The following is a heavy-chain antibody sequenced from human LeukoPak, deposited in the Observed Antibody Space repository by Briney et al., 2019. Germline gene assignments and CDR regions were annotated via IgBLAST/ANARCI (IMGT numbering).Heavy chain of an antibody. J-gene: IGHJ4*02. Sequence: GGSLRLSCAASGFTFSSYSMNWVRQAPGKGLEWVSIIYSGGSTYYADSVKGRFTISRDNSKNTLYLQMNSLRAEDTAVYYCARDPGYNYGFDYWGQGTLVTVSS. CDR2: IYSGGST. CDR1: GFTFSSYS. V-gene: IGHV3-66*01. D-gene: IGHD5-18*01. CDR3: ARDPGYNYGFDY.